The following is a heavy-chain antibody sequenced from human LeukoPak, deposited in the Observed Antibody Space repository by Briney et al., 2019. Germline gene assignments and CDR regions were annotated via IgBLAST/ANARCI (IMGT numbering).Heavy chain of an antibody. CDR2: IYYSGSA. D-gene: IGHD3-10*01. V-gene: IGHV4-31*03. Sequence: SQTLSLTCTVSGGSTSSGGYYWSWIRQHPGKGLEWIGYIYYSGSAYYNPSLKSRVTISVDTSENQFSLKLSSVTAADTAVYYCARVNYGSATKEDYWGQGTLVTVSS. J-gene: IGHJ4*02. CDR1: GGSTSSGGYY. CDR3: ARVNYGSATKEDY.